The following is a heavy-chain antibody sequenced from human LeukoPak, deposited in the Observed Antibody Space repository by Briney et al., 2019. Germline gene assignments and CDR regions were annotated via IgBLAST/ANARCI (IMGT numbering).Heavy chain of an antibody. CDR2: INPNNGDT. J-gene: IGHJ4*02. CDR3: AKEGSSGWVPNY. Sequence: ASVKVSCKASGYTFTGYYINWVRQAPGQGLEWMGWINPNNGDTNFAQKFQGRVTMTRDTSISTVYMELSRLRSDDTAVYYCAKEGSSGWVPNYWGQGTLVTVSS. CDR1: GYTFTGYY. D-gene: IGHD6-19*01. V-gene: IGHV1-2*02.